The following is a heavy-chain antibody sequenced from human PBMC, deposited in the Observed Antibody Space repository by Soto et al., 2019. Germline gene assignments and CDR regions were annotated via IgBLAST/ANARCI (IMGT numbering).Heavy chain of an antibody. Sequence: GASVKVSCKASGYTFTSYGISWVRQAPGQGLEWMGWISAYNGNTNYAQKLQGRVTMTTDTSTSTAYMELRSLRSDDTAVYYCARWVVPTTVTISGVHWFDPWGQGTLVTVSS. D-gene: IGHD4-17*01. J-gene: IGHJ5*02. CDR2: ISAYNGNT. CDR3: ARWVVPTTVTISGVHWFDP. V-gene: IGHV1-18*01. CDR1: GYTFTSYG.